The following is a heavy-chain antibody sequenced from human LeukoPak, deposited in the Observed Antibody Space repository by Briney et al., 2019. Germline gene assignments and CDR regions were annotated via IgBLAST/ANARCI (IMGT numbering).Heavy chain of an antibody. V-gene: IGHV4-30-4*01. CDR2: IYYSGST. CDR3: ARGLLPAAEYYYYGMDV. J-gene: IGHJ6*02. D-gene: IGHD2-2*01. Sequence: PSETLSLTCTVSGGSISSGDYYWSWIRQPPGKGLEWIGYIYYSGSTYYNPSLKSRVTISVDTSKNQFSLKLSSVTAADTAVYYCARGLLPAAEYYYYGMDVWGPGTTVTVSS. CDR1: GGSISSGDYY.